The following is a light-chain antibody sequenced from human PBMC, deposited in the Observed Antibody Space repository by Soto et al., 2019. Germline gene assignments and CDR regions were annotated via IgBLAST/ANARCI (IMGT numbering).Light chain of an antibody. CDR1: QSVSSY. V-gene: IGKV3-11*01. CDR2: DAS. CDR3: QQRSNWL. J-gene: IGKJ5*01. Sequence: DTVLTQSPATLSLSPGERATLSCRASQSVSSYLAWYQQKPGQAPRLLIYDASNRATGIPARFSGSGSGTDFTLNISSLEPEDFAVYYWQQRSNWLFGQGTRLEIK.